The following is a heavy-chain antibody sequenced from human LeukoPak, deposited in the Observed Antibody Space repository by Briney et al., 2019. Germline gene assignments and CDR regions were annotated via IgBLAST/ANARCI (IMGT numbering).Heavy chain of an antibody. CDR1: GYTFTSYY. CDR2: INPSGGST. CDR3: ARHDLEDPDAFDI. Sequence: ASVKVSCKASGYTFTSYYIHWVRQAPGQGLEWMGIINPSGGSTSYAQKFQGRVTMTRDTSTSTVYMELSSLRSEDTAVYYCARHDLEDPDAFDIWGQGTMVTVSS. V-gene: IGHV1-46*01. J-gene: IGHJ3*02.